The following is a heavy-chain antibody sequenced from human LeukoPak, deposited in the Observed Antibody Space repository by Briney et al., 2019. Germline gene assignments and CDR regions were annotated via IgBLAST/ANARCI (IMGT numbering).Heavy chain of an antibody. J-gene: IGHJ4*02. Sequence: GGPLRLSCAASGFTFSTYSMNWVRQAPGKGLEWVSSISSTSSYIYYADSVKGRFTISRDNAQKSLYLQMNSLRAEDTAVYYCARDQGIFDYWGQGTLVTVSS. CDR3: ARDQGIFDY. V-gene: IGHV3-21*01. CDR1: GFTFSTYS. CDR2: ISSTSSYI.